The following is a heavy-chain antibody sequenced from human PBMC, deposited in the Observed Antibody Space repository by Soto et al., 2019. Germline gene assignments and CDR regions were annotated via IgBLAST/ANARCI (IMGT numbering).Heavy chain of an antibody. CDR1: GFTFSSYA. J-gene: IGHJ4*02. CDR3: ARGLSGILVVIPQYDY. D-gene: IGHD3-22*01. V-gene: IGHV3-30-3*01. Sequence: GGSLRLSCAASGFTFSSYAMHWVRQAPGKGLEWVAVISYDGSNKYYADSVKGRFTISRDNSKNTLYLQMNSLRAEDTAVYYCARGLSGILVVIPQYDYWGQGTLVTVSS. CDR2: ISYDGSNK.